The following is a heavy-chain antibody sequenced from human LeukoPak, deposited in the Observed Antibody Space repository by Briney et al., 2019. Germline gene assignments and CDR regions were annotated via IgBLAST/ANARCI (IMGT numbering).Heavy chain of an antibody. J-gene: IGHJ4*02. CDR1: GYTLTELS. D-gene: IGHD6-19*01. CDR2: FDPEDGET. Sequence: ASVKVSCKVSGYTLTELSMHWVRQAPGKELEWMGGFDPEDGETIYAQKFQGRVTMTEDTSTDAAYMELSSLRSEDTAVYYCATGPTYSSGWYGPFDYWGQGTLVTVSS. CDR3: ATGPTYSSGWYGPFDY. V-gene: IGHV1-24*01.